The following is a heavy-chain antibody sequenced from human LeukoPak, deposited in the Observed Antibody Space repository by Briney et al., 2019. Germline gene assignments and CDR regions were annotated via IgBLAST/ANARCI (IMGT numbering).Heavy chain of an antibody. D-gene: IGHD3-22*01. J-gene: IGHJ4*02. CDR2: IIPIFGTA. Sequence: SVKVSCKASGGTFSSYAISWVRQAPGQGLEWMGGIIPIFGTANYAQKFQGRVTITADESTSTAYMELSSLRSEDTAVYYCASPPFHYYDSSGYFGYWGQGTLVTVS. CDR1: GGTFSSYA. CDR3: ASPPFHYYDSSGYFGY. V-gene: IGHV1-69*13.